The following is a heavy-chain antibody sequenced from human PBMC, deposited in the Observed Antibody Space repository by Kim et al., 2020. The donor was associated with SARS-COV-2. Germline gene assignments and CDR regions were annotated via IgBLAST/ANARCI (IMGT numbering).Heavy chain of an antibody. V-gene: IGHV3-23*01. D-gene: IGHD3-10*01. Sequence: GGSLRLSCAASGFWFSDYAMSWVRQAPGKGLEWVSGFSRSGGSTYYADSLKGRFNISSDYSKNMLFLQMSSLRVEYTDVYFCVKGGWFGQSPQDYYDYWGQGTLVTVS. CDR3: VKGGWFGQSPQDYYDY. J-gene: IGHJ4*02. CDR2: FSRSGGST. CDR1: GFWFSDYA.